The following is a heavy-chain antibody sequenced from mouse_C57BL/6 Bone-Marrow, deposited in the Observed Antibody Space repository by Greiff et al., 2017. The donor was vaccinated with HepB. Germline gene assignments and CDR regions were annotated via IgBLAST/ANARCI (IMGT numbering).Heavy chain of an antibody. D-gene: IGHD1-1*01. CDR2: IWWDDDK. J-gene: IGHJ1*03. CDR1: GFSLSTFGMG. V-gene: IGHV8-8*01. CDR3: ARPYYGSSHWYFDV. Sequence: QVTLKVCGPGILQPSQTLSLTCSFSGFSLSTFGMGVGWIRQPSGKGLEWLAHIWWDDDKYYNPALKSRLTISKDTSKNQVFLKIANVDTADTATYYCARPYYGSSHWYFDVWGTGTTVTVSS.